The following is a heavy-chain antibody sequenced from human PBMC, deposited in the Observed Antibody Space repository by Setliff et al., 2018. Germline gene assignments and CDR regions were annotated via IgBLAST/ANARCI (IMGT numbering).Heavy chain of an antibody. CDR3: ARGGTFRYFDY. V-gene: IGHV4-59*01. Sequence: PSETLSLTCTVSGGSLSTYYWSWIRQSPGRGLEHIGYVYYNGAADYSPSLKSRVTLSVDTSKNQFSLKLTSVTAADTAVYYCARGGTFRYFDYWGQGTPVTVS. CDR2: VYYNGAA. D-gene: IGHD5-12*01. CDR1: GGSLSTYY. J-gene: IGHJ4*02.